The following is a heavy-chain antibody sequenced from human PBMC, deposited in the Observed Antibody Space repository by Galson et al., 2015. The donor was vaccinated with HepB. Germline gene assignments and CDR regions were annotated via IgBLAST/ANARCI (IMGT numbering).Heavy chain of an antibody. V-gene: IGHV3-30*04. D-gene: IGHD2-15*01. CDR2: ISYDGSNK. CDR3: AKEIYGYCSGGSCYSLGY. Sequence: SLRLSCAASGFTFSSYAMHWVRQAPGKGLEWVAVISYDGSNKYYADSVKGRFTISRDNSKNTLYLQMNSLRAEDTAVYYCAKEIYGYCSGGSCYSLGYWGQGTLVTVSS. J-gene: IGHJ4*02. CDR1: GFTFSSYA.